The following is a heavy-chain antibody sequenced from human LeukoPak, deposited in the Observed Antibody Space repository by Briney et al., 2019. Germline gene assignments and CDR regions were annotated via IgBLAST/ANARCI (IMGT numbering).Heavy chain of an antibody. V-gene: IGHV1-18*01. CDR3: VREEEPIAVAANYFDY. D-gene: IGHD6-19*01. J-gene: IGHJ4*02. Sequence: KFQGRVTMTTDTSTSTMYMELRSLRSDDTAVYYCVREEEPIAVAANYFDYWGQGTLVTVSS.